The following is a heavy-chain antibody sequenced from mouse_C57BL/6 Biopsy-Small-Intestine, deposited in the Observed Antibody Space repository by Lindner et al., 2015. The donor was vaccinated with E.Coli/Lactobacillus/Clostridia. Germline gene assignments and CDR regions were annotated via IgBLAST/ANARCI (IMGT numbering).Heavy chain of an antibody. CDR2: ISTGGSYT. Sequence: VQLQESGGDLVKPGGSLKLSCAAPGFTFSSYGMSWVRQTPDKRLEWVATISTGGSYTYYPDSVKGRFTISRDNAKNTLYLQMSSLKSEDTAMYYCARQLYNNYVFYYALDYWGQGTSVTVSS. D-gene: IGHD2-5*01. CDR1: GFTFSSYG. CDR3: ARQLYNNYVFYYALDY. V-gene: IGHV5-6*01. J-gene: IGHJ4*01.